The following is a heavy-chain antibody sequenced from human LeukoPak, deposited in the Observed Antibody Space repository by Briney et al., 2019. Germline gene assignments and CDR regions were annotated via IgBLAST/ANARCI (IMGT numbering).Heavy chain of an antibody. D-gene: IGHD1-26*01. Sequence: ESLKISCLGSGYSFTTYWIGWVRQMPGKGLEWMGIIYPGDSDTRYSPSFTGQVTISADKSISTAYMQWSSLKASDTAMYYCARNDWYSGSYYWGQGTLVTVSS. CDR3: ARNDWYSGSYY. V-gene: IGHV5-51*01. CDR1: GYSFTTYW. J-gene: IGHJ4*02. CDR2: IYPGDSDT.